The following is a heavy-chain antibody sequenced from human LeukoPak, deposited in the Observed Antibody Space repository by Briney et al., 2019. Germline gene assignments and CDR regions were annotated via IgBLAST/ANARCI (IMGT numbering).Heavy chain of an antibody. CDR2: ISWNSGSI. CDR3: ARTVNSFGYLFDY. CDR1: GFTFDDYA. Sequence: PGGSLRLSCAASGFTFDDYAMHWVRQAPGKGLEWVSGISWNSGSIGYADSVKGRFTISRDNAKNSLYLQMNSLRAEDTAVYYCARTVNSFGYLFDYWGQETLVTVSS. D-gene: IGHD5-18*01. J-gene: IGHJ4*02. V-gene: IGHV3-9*01.